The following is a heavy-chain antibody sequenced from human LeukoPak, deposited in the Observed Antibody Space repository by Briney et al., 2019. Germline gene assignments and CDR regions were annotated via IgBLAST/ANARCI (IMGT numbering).Heavy chain of an antibody. Sequence: GGSLRLSCAASGFTVSNNYMSWVRQAAGKGLEWVSFIYSGDNTYCADSVKGRFTISRDNSRNTLYLQMNTLRAEDTAVYYCARGRKYRSSTSSCYAGDFDYWGQGTLVTVSS. J-gene: IGHJ4*02. D-gene: IGHD2-2*01. CDR1: GFTVSNNY. V-gene: IGHV3-66*01. CDR2: IYSGDNT. CDR3: ARGRKYRSSTSSCYAGDFDY.